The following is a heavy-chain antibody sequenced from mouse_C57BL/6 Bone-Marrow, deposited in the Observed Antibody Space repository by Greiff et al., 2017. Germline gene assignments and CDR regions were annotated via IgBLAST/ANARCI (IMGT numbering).Heavy chain of an antibody. J-gene: IGHJ4*01. CDR1: GFTFSDYY. V-gene: IGHV5-12*01. CDR2: ISNGGGST. D-gene: IGHD3-3*01. Sequence: EVKLVESGGGLVQPGGSLKLSCAASGFTFSDYYMYWVRQTPEKRLEWVAYISNGGGSTYYPDTVKGRFTISRDNAKNTLYLQMSRLKSEDTAMYYSASQGLYYAMDYWGQGTSVTVSS. CDR3: ASQGLYYAMDY.